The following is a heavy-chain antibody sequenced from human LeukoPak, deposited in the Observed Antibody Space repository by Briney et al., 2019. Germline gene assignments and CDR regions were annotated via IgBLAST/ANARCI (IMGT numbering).Heavy chain of an antibody. V-gene: IGHV4-38-2*02. CDR3: ARDPGGRGNPDY. CDR1: GSSISSGFY. D-gene: IGHD1-26*01. J-gene: IGHJ4*02. Sequence: SETLSLTCTVSGSSISSGFYWGWIRPPPGKGLEWIGSIYYSGGTQYNPSLKSRITMSVDTSKNHFSLKLSSVTAADTAVYYCARDPGGRGNPDYWGQGTLVTVSS. CDR2: IYYSGGT.